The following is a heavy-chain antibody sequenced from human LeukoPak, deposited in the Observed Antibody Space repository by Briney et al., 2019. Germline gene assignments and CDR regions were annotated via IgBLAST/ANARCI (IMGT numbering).Heavy chain of an antibody. V-gene: IGHV5-51*01. D-gene: IGHD2-8*02. J-gene: IGHJ3*02. CDR3: ARHEEDGAGGAFDI. CDR2: IYPGDSDT. Sequence: GESLKISCKGSGYSFTNQWIGWVRQMPGKGLEWMGIIYPGDSDTRYSPSFQGQVTISTDKSISTAYLQWSSLRASDTAMYYCARHEEDGAGGAFDIWGQGTMVTVSS. CDR1: GYSFTNQW.